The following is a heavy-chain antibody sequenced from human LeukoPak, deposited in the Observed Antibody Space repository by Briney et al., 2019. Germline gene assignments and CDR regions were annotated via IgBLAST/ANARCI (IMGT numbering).Heavy chain of an antibody. D-gene: IGHD5-18*01. CDR3: ARGLSKGYSYGCEY. CDR2: IYYSGST. V-gene: IGHV4-59*01. CDR1: GGSISSYY. J-gene: IGHJ4*02. Sequence: SETLSLTCTVSGGSISSYYWSWIRQPPGKGLEWIGYIYYSGSTNYNPSLKSRVTISVDTSKNQFSLKLSSVTAADTAVYYCARGLSKGYSYGCEYWSQGTLVTVSS.